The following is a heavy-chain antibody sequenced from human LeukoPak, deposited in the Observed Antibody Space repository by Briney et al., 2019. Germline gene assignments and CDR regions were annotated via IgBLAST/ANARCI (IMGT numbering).Heavy chain of an antibody. V-gene: IGHV5-51*01. CDR3: ARLKYSSRDAFHF. CDR2: IYPGHSDT. Sequence: GESLKVCGTGSGSGFTSYWIGWVRPMPGQGLAWMGIIYPGHSDTRYSPSFQGQVTISADKSIITASLQWSNLHASATALYYSARLKYSSRDAFHFWGQGTMVTVSS. CDR1: GSGFTSYW. J-gene: IGHJ3*01. D-gene: IGHD6-13*01.